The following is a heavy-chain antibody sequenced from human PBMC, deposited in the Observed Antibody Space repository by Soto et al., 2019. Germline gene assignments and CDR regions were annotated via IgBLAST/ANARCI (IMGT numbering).Heavy chain of an antibody. CDR3: AKGRRSGTDLNDYYYYGMDV. CDR2: ISGSGGST. CDR1: GFTFSSYA. Sequence: EVQLLESGGGLVQPGGSLRLSCAASGFTFSSYAMSWVRQAPGKGLEWVSAISGSGGSTYYADSVKGRFTISRDTSKNTVYLQMNSLRAEDTAVYYCAKGRRSGTDLNDYYYYGMDVWGQGTTVTVSS. J-gene: IGHJ6*02. D-gene: IGHD1-7*01. V-gene: IGHV3-23*01.